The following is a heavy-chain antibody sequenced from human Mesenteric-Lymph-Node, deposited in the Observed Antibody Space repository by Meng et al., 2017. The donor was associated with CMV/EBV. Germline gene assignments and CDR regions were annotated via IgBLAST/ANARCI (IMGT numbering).Heavy chain of an antibody. CDR3: ARDYGDYVPYFDY. Sequence: KVSCKGSGYSFTSYWIGWVRQMPGKGLEWMGIIYPGDSDTRYSPSFQGQVTISADKSISTAYLQWSSLKASDTAMYYCARDYGDYVPYFDYWGQGTLVTVSS. D-gene: IGHD4-17*01. CDR2: IYPGDSDT. V-gene: IGHV5-51*01. J-gene: IGHJ4*02. CDR1: GYSFTSYW.